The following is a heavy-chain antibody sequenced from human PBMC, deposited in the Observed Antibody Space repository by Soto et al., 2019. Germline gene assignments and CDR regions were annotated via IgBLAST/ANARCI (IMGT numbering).Heavy chain of an antibody. CDR1: GFSLSTSGVG. V-gene: IGHV2-5*02. D-gene: IGHD4-17*01. CDR3: AHSFRDDYGDYVTSP. CDR2: IYWDDDK. J-gene: IGHJ5*02. Sequence: QITLKESGPTLVKPTQTLTLTCTFSGFSLSTSGVGVGWIRQPPGKALEWLALIYWDDDKRYSPSLKSRLTITKDTSKNQVFLTMTNMDPVDTATYYCAHSFRDDYGDYVTSPWGQGTLVTVSS.